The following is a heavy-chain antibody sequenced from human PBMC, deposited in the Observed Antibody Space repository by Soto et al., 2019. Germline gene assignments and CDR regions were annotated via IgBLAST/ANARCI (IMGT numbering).Heavy chain of an antibody. CDR1: GYSFTIYC. Sequence: GESLKISCHCSGYSFTIYCIGLVLQMPGKGLEWMWIIYPGDSDTRYSPSFQGQVTISADKSISTAYLQWSSLKASDTAMYYCARLPYCSSTSCRNYYYYYGMDVWGQRTTVTVSS. J-gene: IGHJ6*02. CDR2: IYPGDSDT. V-gene: IGHV5-51*01. CDR3: ARLPYCSSTSCRNYYYYYGMDV. D-gene: IGHD2-2*01.